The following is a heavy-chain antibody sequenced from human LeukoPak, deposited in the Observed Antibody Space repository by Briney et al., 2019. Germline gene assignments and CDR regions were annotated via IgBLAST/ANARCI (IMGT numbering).Heavy chain of an antibody. Sequence: SETLSLTCTVSGGSIRSYYWSWIRQPPGKGLEWIGYIYYSGNTNYNPSLKSRVTISVDTSKNQFSLKLSSVTAADTAIYYCTRRCKDAYTLYCFDYWGQGTLVTVSS. V-gene: IGHV4-59*01. CDR3: TRRCKDAYTLYCFDY. CDR2: IYYSGNT. D-gene: IGHD5-24*01. CDR1: GGSIRSYY. J-gene: IGHJ4*02.